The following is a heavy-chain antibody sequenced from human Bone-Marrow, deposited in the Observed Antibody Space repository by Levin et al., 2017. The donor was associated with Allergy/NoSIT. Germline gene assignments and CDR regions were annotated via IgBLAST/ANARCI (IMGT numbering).Heavy chain of an antibody. CDR2: IYHSGST. Sequence: SETLSLTCAVSGGSISSSNWWSWVRQPPGKGLEWIGEIYHSGSTNYNPSLKSRVTISVDKSKNQFSLKLSSVTAADTAVYYCARDTRPSLVLVPAATPAGKDDGMDVWGQGTTVTVSS. CDR1: GGSISSSNW. V-gene: IGHV4-4*02. CDR3: ARDTRPSLVLVPAATPAGKDDGMDV. D-gene: IGHD2-2*01. J-gene: IGHJ6*02.